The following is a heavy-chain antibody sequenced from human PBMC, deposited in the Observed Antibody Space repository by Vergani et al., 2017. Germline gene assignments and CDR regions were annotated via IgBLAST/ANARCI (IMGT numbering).Heavy chain of an antibody. D-gene: IGHD3-16*01. Sequence: QLQLVQSGAEVKKPGSSVKVSCKVSGYTLTELSMHWVRQAPGKGLEWMGGFDPEDGETIYAQKFQGRVTMTESTSTDTAYMELSSLRSEDTAVYYCARGHYDYVQDYFDYWGQGTLVTVSS. CDR2: FDPEDGET. CDR1: GYTLTELS. J-gene: IGHJ4*02. V-gene: IGHV1-24*01. CDR3: ARGHYDYVQDYFDY.